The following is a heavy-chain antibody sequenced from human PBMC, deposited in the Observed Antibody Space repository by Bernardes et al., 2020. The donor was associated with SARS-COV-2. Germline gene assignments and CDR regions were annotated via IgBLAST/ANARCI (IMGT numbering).Heavy chain of an antibody. CDR2: IYWDDDK. Sequence: SGPTLVKPTQTLTLTCTFSGFSLSTRRLGVGWIRQPPGQALEWVAVIYWDDDKRYSPSLNSRLTITNDTSRNQVVLTMANMDPVDTATYYCARVEITFGGVVGQDAFDIWGQGTMVTVSS. J-gene: IGHJ3*02. CDR3: ARVEITFGGVVGQDAFDI. V-gene: IGHV2-5*02. D-gene: IGHD3-16*02. CDR1: GFSLSTRRLG.